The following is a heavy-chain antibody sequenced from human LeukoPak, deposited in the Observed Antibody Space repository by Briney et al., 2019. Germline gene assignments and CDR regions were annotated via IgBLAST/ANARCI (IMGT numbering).Heavy chain of an antibody. V-gene: IGHV3-11*04. CDR2: ISSSGSII. D-gene: IGHD1-26*01. CDR1: GFTFSDYY. Sequence: GGSLRLSCAASGFTFSDYYMSWIRQAPGKGLEWVSYISSSGSIIYYADSVKGRFTISRDNAKNSLYLQMNSLRAEDTAVYYCARDQGWELPKHFDYWGQGTLVTVSS. J-gene: IGHJ4*02. CDR3: ARDQGWELPKHFDY.